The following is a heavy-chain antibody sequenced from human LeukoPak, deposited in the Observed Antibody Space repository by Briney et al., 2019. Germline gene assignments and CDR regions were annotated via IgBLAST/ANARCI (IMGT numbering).Heavy chain of an antibody. CDR1: GYTFTSYY. D-gene: IGHD3-10*01. J-gene: IGHJ6*03. Sequence: GGSVKVSYKASGYTFTSYYMHWVRQAPGQGLEWMGIINPSGGSTSYAQKFQGRVTMTRDTSTSTVYMELSSLRSEDTAVYYCARGDDVGEFANYYMDVWGKGTTVTVSS. V-gene: IGHV1-46*01. CDR2: INPSGGST. CDR3: ARGDDVGEFANYYMDV.